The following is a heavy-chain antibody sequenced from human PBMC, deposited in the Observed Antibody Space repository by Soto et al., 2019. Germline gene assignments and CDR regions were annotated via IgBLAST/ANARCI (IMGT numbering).Heavy chain of an antibody. V-gene: IGHV4-34*01. CDR3: ARAKGLLYYYYYWGMDV. CDR2: INHSGST. CDR1: GGSFSGYY. Sequence: SETLSLTCAVYGGSFSGYYWSWIRQPPGKGLEWIGEINHSGSTNYNPPLKSRVTISVDTSKNQFSLKLSSVTAADTAVYYCARAKGLLYYYYYWGMDVWGQGTTVTVS. D-gene: IGHD2-15*01. J-gene: IGHJ6*02.